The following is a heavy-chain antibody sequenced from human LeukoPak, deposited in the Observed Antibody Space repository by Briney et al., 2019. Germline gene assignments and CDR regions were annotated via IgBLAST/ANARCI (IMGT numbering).Heavy chain of an antibody. Sequence: PGKSLRLSCAASGFAFNTFGMHWVRQAPGKGLEWVATTSFDGSNTYFSDSVRGRFTIPRDNSRNTLFLQMSSLSAEDTAVYYCAKDRIVGATRFLDFWGQGNLVTVSS. V-gene: IGHV3-30*18. J-gene: IGHJ4*02. CDR2: TSFDGSNT. CDR3: AKDRIVGATRFLDF. D-gene: IGHD1-26*01. CDR1: GFAFNTFG.